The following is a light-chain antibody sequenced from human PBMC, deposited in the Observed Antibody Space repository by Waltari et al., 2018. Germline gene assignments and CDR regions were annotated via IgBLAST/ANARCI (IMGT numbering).Light chain of an antibody. CDR2: DAS. CDR3: QQYCNPPRT. Sequence: TVLTQSPGTLSLSPGERAPLSCRPSQSFASRHLAWYQQKPGQAPRLLIYDASSRATGSPDRCSGSGAGTDVTLTIIRLEPEDFAVYYCQQYCNPPRTFGQGTEVEIK. CDR1: QSFASRH. V-gene: IGKV3-20*01. J-gene: IGKJ1*01.